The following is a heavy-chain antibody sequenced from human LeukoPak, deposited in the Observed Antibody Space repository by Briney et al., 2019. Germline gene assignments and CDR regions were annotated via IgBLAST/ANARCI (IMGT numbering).Heavy chain of an antibody. Sequence: GASVKVSCKASGYTFTSYATHWVRQAPGQRLEWMGWISAYNGNTNYAQKLQGRVTMTTDTSTSTAYMELRSLRSDDTAVYYCARAGDYDPLYFDYWGQGTLVTVSS. CDR3: ARAGDYDPLYFDY. CDR2: ISAYNGNT. J-gene: IGHJ4*02. D-gene: IGHD4-17*01. CDR1: GYTFTSYA. V-gene: IGHV1-18*01.